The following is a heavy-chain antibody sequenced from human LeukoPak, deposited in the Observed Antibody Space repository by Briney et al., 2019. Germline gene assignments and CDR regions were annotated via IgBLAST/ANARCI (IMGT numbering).Heavy chain of an antibody. D-gene: IGHD2-8*01. V-gene: IGHV4-34*01. Sequence: SETLSLTCAVYGGSFSGYYWSWIRQPPGKGLEWIGEINHSGSTNYNPPLKSRVTISVDTSKNQFSLKLSSVTAADTAVYYCARWRMLYTYYYGMDVWGQGTTVTVSS. CDR1: GGSFSGYY. CDR2: INHSGST. J-gene: IGHJ6*02. CDR3: ARWRMLYTYYYGMDV.